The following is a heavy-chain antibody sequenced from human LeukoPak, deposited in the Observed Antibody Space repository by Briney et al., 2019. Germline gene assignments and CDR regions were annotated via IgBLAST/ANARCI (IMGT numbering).Heavy chain of an antibody. D-gene: IGHD1-14*01. CDR1: GFTVITNN. CDR3: ARGVEPLAANTLAY. V-gene: IGHV3-53*01. CDR2: LYIDGNT. Sequence: WGSLRLSCAVSGFTVITNNMSWVRQPPRPGLGLVSVLYIDGNTKYADSVQGRFTISRDNSKNTLYLEMNRLSADDSAVYYCARGVEPLAANTLAYWGQGTLVTVSS. J-gene: IGHJ4*02.